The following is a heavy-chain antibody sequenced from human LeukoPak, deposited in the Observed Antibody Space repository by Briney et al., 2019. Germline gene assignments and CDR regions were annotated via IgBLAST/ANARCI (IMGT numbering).Heavy chain of an antibody. CDR2: ISSNGGST. CDR3: ARGGLLWFGELSGY. CDR1: GFTFSSYA. D-gene: IGHD3-10*01. V-gene: IGHV3-64*01. Sequence: GGSLRLSCAASGFTFSSYAMHWACQAPGKGLEYVSVISSNGGSTYYANSVKGRFTISRDNSKNTLYLQMGSLRAEDMAVYYCARGGLLWFGELSGYWGQGTLVTVSS. J-gene: IGHJ4*02.